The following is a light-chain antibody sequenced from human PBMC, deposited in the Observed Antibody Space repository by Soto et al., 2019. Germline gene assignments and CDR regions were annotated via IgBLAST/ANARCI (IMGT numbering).Light chain of an antibody. V-gene: IGKV1-5*01. J-gene: IGKJ1*01. CDR1: QSISSW. CDR3: KQYNSYSRT. CDR2: DAS. Sequence: DIQMTQSPSTLSASVGDRVTITGRASQSISSWLAWYQQKPGKAPKLLIYDASSLESGVSSRFSGSGSGTEFTLTISSLQPDDFATYYCKQYNSYSRTFGQGTKVDIK.